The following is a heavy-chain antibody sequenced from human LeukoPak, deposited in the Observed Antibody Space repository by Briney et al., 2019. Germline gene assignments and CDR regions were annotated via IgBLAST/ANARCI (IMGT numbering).Heavy chain of an antibody. CDR1: GGSISSYY. CDR3: AREANYCSGGSCYSVMVDY. V-gene: IGHV4-4*07. Sequence: SETLSLTCTVSGGSISSYYWSWIRQPAGKGLEWTGRIYTSGSTNYSPSLKSRVTMSVDTSKNQFSLKLSSVTAADTAVYYCAREANYCSGGSCYSVMVDYWGQGTLVTVSS. CDR2: IYTSGST. J-gene: IGHJ4*02. D-gene: IGHD2-15*01.